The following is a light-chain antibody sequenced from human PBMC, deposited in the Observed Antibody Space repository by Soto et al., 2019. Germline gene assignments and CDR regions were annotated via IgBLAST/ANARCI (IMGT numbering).Light chain of an antibody. CDR2: ANN. V-gene: IGLV1-40*01. J-gene: IGLJ2*01. CDR1: SSNFGAGYD. Sequence: QSVLTQPPSASGTPGQRVSISCSGNSSNFGAGYDVHWYQQLPGTAPKLLIYANNNRPSGIPDRFSGSKSGTSASLAITGLQAEDEADYYCQSYDIHLSASLVFGGGTKLTVL. CDR3: QSYDIHLSASLV.